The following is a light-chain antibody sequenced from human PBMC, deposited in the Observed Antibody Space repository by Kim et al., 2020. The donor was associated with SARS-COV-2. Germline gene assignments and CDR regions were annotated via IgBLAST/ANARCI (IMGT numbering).Light chain of an antibody. CDR1: QSITTN. Sequence: EILMTQFPATLSVSPGERVTLSCRASQSITTNLAWYQQKPGRAPRLLIYAASTRTTDIPARFRGSGSGTEFTLTISSLQSEDFAVYYCQQYHNWPPYTFGQGTKLEIK. J-gene: IGKJ2*01. V-gene: IGKV3D-15*01. CDR2: AAS. CDR3: QQYHNWPPYT.